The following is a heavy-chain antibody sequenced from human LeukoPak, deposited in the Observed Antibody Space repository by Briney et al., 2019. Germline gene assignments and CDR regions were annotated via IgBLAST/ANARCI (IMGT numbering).Heavy chain of an antibody. CDR1: GGSISSGSYY. D-gene: IGHD3-3*01. J-gene: IGHJ4*02. CDR2: IYTSGST. Sequence: SETLSLTCTVSGGSISSGSYYWSWIRQPAGKGLEWIGRIYTSGSTNYNPSLKSRVTISVGTSKNQFSLKLSSVTAADTAVYYCARDSYDFWSGYYSDYWGQGTLVTVSS. CDR3: ARDSYDFWSGYYSDY. V-gene: IGHV4-61*02.